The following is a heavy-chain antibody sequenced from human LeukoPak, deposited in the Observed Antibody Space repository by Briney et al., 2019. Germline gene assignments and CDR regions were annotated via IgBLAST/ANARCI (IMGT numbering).Heavy chain of an antibody. Sequence: PSETLSLTCTVSGGSISSGDYYWSWIRQPPGKGLEWIGYIYYSETSYYNPSLKSRVTISGDTSKNQFSLKLSSVTAADTAVYYCARVIVVVPAAFDYWGQGTLVTVSS. CDR1: GGSISSGDYY. J-gene: IGHJ4*02. V-gene: IGHV4-30-4*01. CDR2: IYYSETS. D-gene: IGHD2-2*01. CDR3: ARVIVVVPAAFDY.